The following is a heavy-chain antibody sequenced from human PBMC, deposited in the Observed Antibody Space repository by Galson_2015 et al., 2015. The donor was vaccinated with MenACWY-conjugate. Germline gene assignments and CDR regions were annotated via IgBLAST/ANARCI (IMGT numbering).Heavy chain of an antibody. Sequence: SLRLSCAASGFTFSTYTMNWVRQAPGKGLEWVSFISSGSNSIYYADSVKGRFTISRDNAKNSLYLQMDSLRDEDTAVYYCARAGGIDYWGQGILVTVSS. CDR1: GFTFSTYT. J-gene: IGHJ4*02. CDR2: ISSGSNSI. V-gene: IGHV3-48*02. CDR3: ARAGGIDY. D-gene: IGHD3-16*01.